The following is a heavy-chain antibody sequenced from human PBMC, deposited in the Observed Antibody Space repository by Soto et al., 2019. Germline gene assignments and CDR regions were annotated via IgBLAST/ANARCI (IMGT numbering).Heavy chain of an antibody. V-gene: IGHV1-69*01. Sequence: GRHTKKKGLEWMGGIIPIFGTANYAQKFQGRVTITADESTSTAYMELSSLRSEDTAVYFCARTWHDVESGSWFDLRGEGTLV. CDR2: IIPIFGTA. J-gene: IGHJ5*02. D-gene: IGHD1-1*01. CDR3: ARTWHDVESGSWFDL.